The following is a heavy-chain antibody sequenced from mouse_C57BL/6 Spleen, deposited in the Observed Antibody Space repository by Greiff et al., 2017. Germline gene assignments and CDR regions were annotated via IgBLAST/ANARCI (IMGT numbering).Heavy chain of an antibody. Sequence: EVQLVESGGGLVKPGGSLKLSCAASGFTFSGYAMSWVRQTPEKRLEWVATISAGGSYTYYPDNVKGRFTISRDTAKNNLYLQMSHRKSEDTAMYYCARGGDGYLAWFAYWGQGTLVTVSA. J-gene: IGHJ3*01. CDR2: ISAGGSYT. V-gene: IGHV5-4*01. CDR3: ARGGDGYLAWFAY. D-gene: IGHD2-3*01. CDR1: GFTFSGYA.